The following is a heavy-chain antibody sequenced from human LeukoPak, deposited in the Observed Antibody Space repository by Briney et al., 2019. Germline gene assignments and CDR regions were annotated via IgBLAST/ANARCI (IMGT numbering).Heavy chain of an antibody. CDR2: IKSKSYGATT. V-gene: IGHV3-15*05. J-gene: IGHJ4*02. CDR3: ATDNGGESGFDY. CDR1: GFTFSDYY. D-gene: IGHD2-8*01. Sequence: GGSLRLSCAASGFTFSDYYMSWVRQAPGKGLEWVGRIKSKSYGATTDYAAPVKGRFTISRDDSKNTLYLQMNSLKTEDTAVYYCATDNGGESGFDYWGQGTLVTVSS.